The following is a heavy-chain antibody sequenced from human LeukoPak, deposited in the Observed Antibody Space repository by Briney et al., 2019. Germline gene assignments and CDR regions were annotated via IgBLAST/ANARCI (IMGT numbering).Heavy chain of an antibody. V-gene: IGHV4-39*01. CDR2: IYYSGST. D-gene: IGHD2-2*01. CDR3: ARIVVPAAIPDFDY. Sequence: SETLSLTCTVSGGSISISSYYWGWIRQPPGKGLEWIGSIYYSGSTYYNPSLKSRVTISVDTSKNQFSLKLSSVTAADTAVYYCARIVVPAAIPDFDYWGQGTLVTVSS. CDR1: GGSISISSYY. J-gene: IGHJ4*02.